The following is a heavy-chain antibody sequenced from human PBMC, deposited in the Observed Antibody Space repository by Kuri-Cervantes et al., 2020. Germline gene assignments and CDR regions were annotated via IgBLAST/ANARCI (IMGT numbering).Heavy chain of an antibody. CDR3: ARTSHYSFDY. J-gene: IGHJ4*02. V-gene: IGHV4-30-4*01. Sequence: LRLSCTVSGGSISSGDYYWSWIRQPPGKGLEWIGYIYYSGSTYYNPSLKSRVTISVDTSKNQFSLKLSSVTAADTAVYYCARTSHYSFDYWGQGTLVTVSS. CDR1: GGSISSGDYY. CDR2: IYYSGST.